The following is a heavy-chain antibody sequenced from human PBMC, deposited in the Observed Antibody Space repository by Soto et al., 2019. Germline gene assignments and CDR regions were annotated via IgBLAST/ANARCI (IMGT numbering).Heavy chain of an antibody. D-gene: IGHD2-2*02. CDR2: IDPSDSYT. V-gene: IGHV5-10-1*01. CDR3: ARLGDCSSTSCYISGYYYYGMDV. J-gene: IGHJ6*02. CDR1: GYSFTSYW. Sequence: GESLKISCKGSGYSFTSYWISWVRQMPGKGLEWMGRIDPSDSYTNYSPSFQGHVTISADKSISTAYLQWSSLKASDTAMYYCARLGDCSSTSCYISGYYYYGMDVWGQGTTVTVSS.